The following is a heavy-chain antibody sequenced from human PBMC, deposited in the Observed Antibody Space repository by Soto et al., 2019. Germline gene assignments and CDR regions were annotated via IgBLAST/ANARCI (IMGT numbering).Heavy chain of an antibody. Sequence: PGGSLRLSCAASGFTFNNYAINWVRQAPGKGLEWVSGISRSGGDTYYANSVKGRFTISRDNSKYTLYLQMNSLRAEDTAVYYCAKVVQYGGLGYYYGMDVWGQGTSVTVSS. CDR3: AKVVQYGGLGYYYGMDV. CDR2: ISRSGGDT. D-gene: IGHD4-17*01. V-gene: IGHV3-23*01. J-gene: IGHJ6*02. CDR1: GFTFNNYA.